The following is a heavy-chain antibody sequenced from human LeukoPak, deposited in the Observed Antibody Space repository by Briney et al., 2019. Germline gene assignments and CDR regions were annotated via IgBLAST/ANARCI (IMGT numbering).Heavy chain of an antibody. CDR2: IYHSGST. Sequence: SETLSLTCTVSGGSISSGGYYWSWIRQPPGKGLEWIGYIYHSGSTYYNPSLKSRVTISVDRSKNQFSLSLSSVTAADTAVYYCARITFVVEGYGMDVWGQGTTVTVSS. V-gene: IGHV4-30-2*01. J-gene: IGHJ6*02. CDR3: ARITFVVEGYGMDV. D-gene: IGHD2-21*01. CDR1: GGSISSGGYY.